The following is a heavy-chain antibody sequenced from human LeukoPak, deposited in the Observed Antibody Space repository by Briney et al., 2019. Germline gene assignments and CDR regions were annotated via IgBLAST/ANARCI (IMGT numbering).Heavy chain of an antibody. CDR3: ARDDYYGSGSWGRKQDYYYYMDV. J-gene: IGHJ6*03. CDR1: GFTVSSNY. V-gene: IGHV3-53*01. Sequence: GGSLRLSCAASGFTVSSNYMSWVRQAPGKGLEWVSVIYSGGSTYYADSVKGRFTISRDNSKNTLYLQMNSLRAEDTAVYYCARDDYYGSGSWGRKQDYYYYMDVWGKGTTVTVSS. D-gene: IGHD3-10*01. CDR2: IYSGGST.